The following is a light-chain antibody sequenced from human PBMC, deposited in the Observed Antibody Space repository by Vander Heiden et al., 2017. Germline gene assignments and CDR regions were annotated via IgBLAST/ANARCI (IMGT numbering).Light chain of an antibody. V-gene: IGLV1-40*01. CDR3: QSYDSSLSVV. CDR2: GNS. Sequence: QSVLTQPPSVSGAPGQSVPITCPGRSSNIGAGYDVHWYQQLPGTAPKLLIYGNSNRPSGVPDRFSGSKSGTSASLAITGLQAEDEADYYCQSYDSSLSVVFGGGTKLTVL. J-gene: IGLJ2*01. CDR1: SSNIGAGYD.